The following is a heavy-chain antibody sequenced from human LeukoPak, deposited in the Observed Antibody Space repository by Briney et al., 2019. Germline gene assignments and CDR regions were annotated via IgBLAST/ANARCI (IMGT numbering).Heavy chain of an antibody. CDR1: GGTFTGYF. V-gene: IGHV1-2*02. D-gene: IGHD2-15*01. CDR2: INPDSGGT. J-gene: IGHJ4*02. Sequence: ASVKVSCKASGGTFTGYFMHWVRQAPGQGLEWMGWINPDSGGTHYAQKFQGRVTMTRDSSITTAYMELSSLRSDDTAVYYCTTLIGYCTGGSCFDSWGQGTLVTVSS. CDR3: TTLIGYCTGGSCFDS.